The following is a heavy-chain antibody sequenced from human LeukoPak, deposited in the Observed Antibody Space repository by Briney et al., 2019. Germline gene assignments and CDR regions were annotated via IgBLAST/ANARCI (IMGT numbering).Heavy chain of an antibody. Sequence: ASVKVSCKASGYIFTDYYMHWVRQAPGQELGWMGRINPNSGGTNYAQKFQGRVTMTRDTSISTAYMELSRLRSDDTAVYYCARTTTENLLLVLGYWGQGTLVTVSS. CDR3: ARTTTENLLLVLGY. CDR2: INPNSGGT. J-gene: IGHJ4*02. CDR1: GYIFTDYY. D-gene: IGHD4/OR15-4a*01. V-gene: IGHV1-2*06.